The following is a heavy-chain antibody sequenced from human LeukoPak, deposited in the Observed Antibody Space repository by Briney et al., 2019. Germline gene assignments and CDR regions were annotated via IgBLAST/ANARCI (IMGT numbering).Heavy chain of an antibody. V-gene: IGHV3-23*01. Sequence: GGSLRLSCAASGFTFRNYTMTWVRQAPGKGLEWVSAVSGSGGSTYYADSVKGRFTISRDNSKNTLYLQMNRLRDEDTALFYCAKEVKDTGYYHLDNWGQGTLVTVSS. CDR2: VSGSGGST. CDR3: AKEVKDTGYYHLDN. J-gene: IGHJ4*02. D-gene: IGHD3-3*01. CDR1: GFTFRNYT.